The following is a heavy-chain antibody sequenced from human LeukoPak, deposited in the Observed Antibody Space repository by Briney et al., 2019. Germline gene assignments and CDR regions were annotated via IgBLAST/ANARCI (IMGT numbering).Heavy chain of an antibody. D-gene: IGHD2-15*01. Sequence: GGSLRLSCAASGFTSSDHYMDWVRQAPGKGLEWVGRTRNKAHSYTTEYAASVKGRFTISRDDSENSLYLQMNSLKTDDTAVYFCAKAGFCGGGSCHSDYFDYWGQGALVTVSS. CDR1: GFTSSDHY. CDR2: TRNKAHSYTT. V-gene: IGHV3-72*01. J-gene: IGHJ4*02. CDR3: AKAGFCGGGSCHSDYFDY.